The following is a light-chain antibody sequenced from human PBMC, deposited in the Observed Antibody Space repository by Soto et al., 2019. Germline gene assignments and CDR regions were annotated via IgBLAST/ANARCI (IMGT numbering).Light chain of an antibody. CDR3: GTWDSSLSAGV. Sequence: QSVLTQPPSVSGTPGQGVTISCSGSSSNIGNNYVSWYQQLPGTAPKLLIYDNNKRPSGIPDRFSGSKSGTSATLGITGLQTGDEADYYCGTWDSSLSAGVFGGGTKLTVL. CDR2: DNN. V-gene: IGLV1-51*01. CDR1: SSNIGNNY. J-gene: IGLJ3*02.